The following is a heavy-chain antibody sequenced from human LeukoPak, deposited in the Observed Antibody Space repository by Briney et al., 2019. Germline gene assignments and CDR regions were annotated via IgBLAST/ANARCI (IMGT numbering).Heavy chain of an antibody. Sequence: SETLSLTCAVYGGSFSGYYWSWIRQPPGKGLEWIGEINHSGSTNYNPSLKSRVTISVDTSKNQFSLKLSSVTAADTATYYCARETSLAGFASGLGFNYWGQGILVTVSS. J-gene: IGHJ4*02. D-gene: IGHD6-19*01. CDR1: GGSFSGYY. V-gene: IGHV4-34*01. CDR2: INHSGST. CDR3: ARETSLAGFASGLGFNY.